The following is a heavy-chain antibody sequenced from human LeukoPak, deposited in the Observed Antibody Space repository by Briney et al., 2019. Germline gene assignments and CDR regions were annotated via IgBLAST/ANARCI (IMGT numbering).Heavy chain of an antibody. J-gene: IGHJ6*02. D-gene: IGHD2-2*01. V-gene: IGHV4-34*01. CDR3: ARARKYWDCSSTSCYDYGYGMDV. Sequence: PSETLSLTCAVYGGSFSGYYWSWIRQPPGKGLEWIGEINHSGSTNYNPSLKSRVTISVDTSKNQFSLKLSSVTAAATAVYYCARARKYWDCSSTSCYDYGYGMDVWGQGTTVTVSS. CDR1: GGSFSGYY. CDR2: INHSGST.